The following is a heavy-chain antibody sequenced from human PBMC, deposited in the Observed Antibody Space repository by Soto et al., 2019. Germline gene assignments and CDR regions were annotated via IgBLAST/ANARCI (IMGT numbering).Heavy chain of an antibody. J-gene: IGHJ6*02. V-gene: IGHV3-21*01. D-gene: IGHD5-12*01. CDR1: GFTFSSYS. CDR3: GRVGRDGYNWDYCYGMDV. Sequence: GRSLRLSCAASGFTFSSYSMNWVRQAPGKGLEWVSSISSSSSYIYYADSVKGRFTISRDNDKNSLYLQMNSLRAEDTAVYYCGRVGRDGYNWDYCYGMDVWGQGTTVNVSS. CDR2: ISSSSSYI.